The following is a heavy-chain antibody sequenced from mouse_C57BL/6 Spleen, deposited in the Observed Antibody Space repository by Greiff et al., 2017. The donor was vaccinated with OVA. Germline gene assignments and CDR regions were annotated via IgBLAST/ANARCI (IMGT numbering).Heavy chain of an antibody. J-gene: IGHJ2*01. Sequence: VQLKQSGPELVKPGASVKISCKASGYTFTDYYMNWVKQSHGKSLEWIGDINPNNGGTSYNQKFKGKATLTVDKSSSTAYMELRSLTSEDSAVYYCARGGAQSTFDYWGQGTTLTVSS. CDR3: ARGGAQSTFDY. V-gene: IGHV1-26*01. CDR2: INPNNGGT. CDR1: GYTFTDYY. D-gene: IGHD3-2*02.